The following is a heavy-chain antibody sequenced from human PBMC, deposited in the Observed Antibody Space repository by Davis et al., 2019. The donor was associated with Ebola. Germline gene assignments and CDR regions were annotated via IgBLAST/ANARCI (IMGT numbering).Heavy chain of an antibody. CDR3: AREDHGPGGDYYYGMDV. V-gene: IGHV3-21*01. D-gene: IGHD3-16*01. CDR2: ISSSSSYI. J-gene: IGHJ6*02. Sequence: GESLKISCAASGFTFSSYSMNWVRQAPGKGLEWVSSISSSSSYIYYADSVKGRFTISRDNAKNSLYLQMNSLRAEDTAVYYCAREDHGPGGDYYYGMDVWGQGTTVTVSS. CDR1: GFTFSSYS.